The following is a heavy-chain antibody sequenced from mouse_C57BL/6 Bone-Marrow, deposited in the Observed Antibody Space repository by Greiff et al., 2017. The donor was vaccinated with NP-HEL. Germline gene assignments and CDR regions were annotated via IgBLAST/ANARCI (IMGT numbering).Heavy chain of an antibody. Sequence: QVQLKQPGAELVMPGASVKLSCKASGYTFTSYWMHWVKQRPGQGLEWIGEIDPSDSYTNYNQKFKGKSTLTVDKSSSTAYMQLSSLTSEDSAVYYCAAYPGFAYWGQGTLVTVSA. CDR2: IDPSDSYT. CDR1: GYTFTSYW. CDR3: AAYPGFAY. V-gene: IGHV1-69*01. D-gene: IGHD6-5*01. J-gene: IGHJ3*01.